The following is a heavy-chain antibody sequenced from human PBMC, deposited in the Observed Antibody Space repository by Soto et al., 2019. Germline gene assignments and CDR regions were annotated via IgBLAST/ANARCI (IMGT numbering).Heavy chain of an antibody. CDR1: GYTFTSYA. CDR2: INAGNGNT. J-gene: IGHJ4*02. CDR3: ARNYYDFWSGYYTGIDYFDY. D-gene: IGHD3-3*01. Sequence: ASVKVSCKASGYTFTSYAMHWVRQAPGQRLEWMGWINAGNGNTKYSQKFQGRVTITRDTSASTAYMELSSLRSEDTAVYYCARNYYDFWSGYYTGIDYFDYWGQGTLVTVSS. V-gene: IGHV1-3*01.